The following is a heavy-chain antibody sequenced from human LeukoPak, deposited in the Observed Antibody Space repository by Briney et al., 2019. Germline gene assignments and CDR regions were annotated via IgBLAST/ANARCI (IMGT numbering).Heavy chain of an antibody. D-gene: IGHD3-16*01. Sequence: GGSLRLSCAASGFTFSDSAMHWVRQASGKGLEWVGRIISKANSYATAYAASVKVTVTISSDDSKYTEYLQMNSLKTEDTAVYYCTRNDYDYVWGSLNPWGQGTLVTVSS. CDR1: GFTFSDSA. CDR3: TRNDYDYVWGSLNP. V-gene: IGHV3-73*01. J-gene: IGHJ5*02. CDR2: IISKANSYAT.